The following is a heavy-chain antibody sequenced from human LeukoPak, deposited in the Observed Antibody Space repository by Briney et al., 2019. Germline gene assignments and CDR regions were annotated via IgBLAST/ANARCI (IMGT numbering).Heavy chain of an antibody. D-gene: IGHD7-27*01. Sequence: GESLKISCQGSGYSFTSCWIGWVRQMPGKGLEWMGIIYPSDSDTKYSPSFQGQVSISADKSISTAYLQWSSLKASDTAIYYCSRLNSLGDIWGQGTMVTVSS. CDR3: SRLNSLGDI. CDR2: IYPSDSDT. CDR1: GYSFTSCW. J-gene: IGHJ3*02. V-gene: IGHV5-51*01.